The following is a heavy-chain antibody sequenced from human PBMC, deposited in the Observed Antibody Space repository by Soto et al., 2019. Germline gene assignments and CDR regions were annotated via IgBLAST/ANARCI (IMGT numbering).Heavy chain of an antibody. Sequence: GASVKVSCKASGYTFTGYYMLWLRQAPGQGLEWMGWINPNSGGTNYAQKFQGRVTMTRDTSISTAYMELSRLRSDDTAVYYGARDKFRGKYQLLSQDYYGMDVWGQGTTVTVSS. V-gene: IGHV1-2*02. CDR2: INPNSGGT. CDR1: GYTFTGYY. J-gene: IGHJ6*02. CDR3: ARDKFRGKYQLLSQDYYGMDV. D-gene: IGHD2-2*01.